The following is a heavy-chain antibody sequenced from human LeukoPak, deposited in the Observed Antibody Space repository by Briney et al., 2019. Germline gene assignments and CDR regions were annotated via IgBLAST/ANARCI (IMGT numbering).Heavy chain of an antibody. CDR3: ARRSVYYGMDV. CDR1: GGSISSYY. CDR2: IYYSGST. J-gene: IGHJ6*02. V-gene: IGHV4-59*08. Sequence: SETLSLTCTVSGGSISSYYWSWIRQPPGKELEWIGYIYYSGSTNYNPSLKSRVTISVDTSKNQFSLKLSSVTAADTAVYYCARRSVYYGMDVWGQGTTVTVSS.